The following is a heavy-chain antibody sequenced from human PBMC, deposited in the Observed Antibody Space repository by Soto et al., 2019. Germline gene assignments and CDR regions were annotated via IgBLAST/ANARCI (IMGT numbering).Heavy chain of an antibody. J-gene: IGHJ4*02. V-gene: IGHV4-34*01. D-gene: IGHD6-6*01. CDR3: ARAPKVSGSSQTRPDF. Sequence: SETLSLTCSIYNGSFSGYYWSWIRQPPGKGLEWIGEISQSGNTNYSPSLKSRVSISIDTSKKQFSLNLASVSAADTAVYYCARAPKVSGSSQTRPDFWGQGTLVTVSS. CDR2: ISQSGNT. CDR1: NGSFSGYY.